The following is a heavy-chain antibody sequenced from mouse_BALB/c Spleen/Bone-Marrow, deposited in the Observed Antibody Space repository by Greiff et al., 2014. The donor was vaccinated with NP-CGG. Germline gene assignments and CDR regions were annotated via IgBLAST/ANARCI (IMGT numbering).Heavy chain of an antibody. CDR3: TRGRTWDFDY. CDR1: GYTFTTYY. V-gene: IGHV1S81*02. Sequence: VQVVESGAELVKPGTPVKLSCKASGYTFTTYYMYWVKQRPGQGLEWIGEINPNNGGTNFKEKFKSKATLTVDKSSSTAYMQLSSLTSEDSAVYYCTRGRTWDFDYWGQGTTLTVSS. J-gene: IGHJ2*01. CDR2: INPNNGGT. D-gene: IGHD4-1*01.